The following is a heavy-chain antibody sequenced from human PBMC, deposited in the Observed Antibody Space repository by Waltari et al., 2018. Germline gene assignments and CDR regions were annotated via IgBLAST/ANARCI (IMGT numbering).Heavy chain of an antibody. Sequence: QVVLLESGPGLVQPSETLSLTCTVSGASIGRYYLGWVRQPAGKTLEWIGRIYSGGTTHYNPSLKSRVTLSVDMAQNQVSLRLTSVTAADTAMYYCVRDGGRLYGPENFHGIDSWGQGTLVTVSS. CDR2: IYSGGTT. CDR3: VRDGGRLYGPENFHGIDS. J-gene: IGHJ4*02. CDR1: GASIGRYY. V-gene: IGHV4-4*07. D-gene: IGHD3-10*01.